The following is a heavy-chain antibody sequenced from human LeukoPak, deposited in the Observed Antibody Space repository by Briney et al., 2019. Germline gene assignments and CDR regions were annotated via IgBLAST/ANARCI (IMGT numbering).Heavy chain of an antibody. Sequence: ASVKVSCKASGYTFTSHGISWVRQAPGQGLEWMGWISAYNGNTNYAQKLQGRVTMTTDTSTSTAYMELRSLRSDDTAVYYCARDRRGSGYSYGYYFDYWGQGTLVTVSS. CDR1: GYTFTSHG. J-gene: IGHJ4*02. CDR3: ARDRRGSGYSYGYYFDY. CDR2: ISAYNGNT. D-gene: IGHD5-18*01. V-gene: IGHV1-18*01.